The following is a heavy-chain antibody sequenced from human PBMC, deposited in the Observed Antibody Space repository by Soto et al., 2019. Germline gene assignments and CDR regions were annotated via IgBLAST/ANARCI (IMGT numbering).Heavy chain of an antibody. CDR2: ISPYNGKR. CDR3: ARDLRVGANTDALAIWGQGTMVTVSSGKGTPWGVPETLLCSACIKLQECERSVVTDNWFDP. V-gene: IGHV1-18*01. CDR1: GYSFSSHG. D-gene: IGHD1-26*01. Sequence: ASVKVSCKASGYSFSSHGITWVRQAPGQGLEWMGWISPYNGKRNYAQKLQGRVTMTTDTSTTTAYMELRSLRYDDTAMYYCARDLRVGANTDALAIWGQGTMVTVSSGKGTPWGVPETLLCSACIKLQECERSVVTDNWFDPWGQEIWSPSPQ. J-gene: IGHJ5*02.